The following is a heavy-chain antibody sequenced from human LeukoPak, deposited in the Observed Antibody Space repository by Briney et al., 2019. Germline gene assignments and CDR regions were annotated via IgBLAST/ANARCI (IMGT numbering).Heavy chain of an antibody. CDR3: ARAGGSGNSTYYFDY. CDR1: GGSISSYY. J-gene: IGHJ4*02. V-gene: IGHV4-59*12. D-gene: IGHD3-10*01. Sequence: SETLSLTCTVSGGSISSYYWSWVRQPPGKGLEWIGYIYYSGSTYYNPSLKSRVTISVDTSKKQFSLTLSTVTAADTAIYYCARAGGSGNSTYYFDYWGQGTQVTVSS. CDR2: IYYSGST.